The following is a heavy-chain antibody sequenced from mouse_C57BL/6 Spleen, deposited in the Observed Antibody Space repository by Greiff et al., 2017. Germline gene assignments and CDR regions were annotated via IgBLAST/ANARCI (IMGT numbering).Heavy chain of an antibody. J-gene: IGHJ4*01. Sequence: EVMLVEPGGDLVKPGGSLKLSCAASGFTFSSYGMSWVRQTPDKRLEWVATISSGGSYTYYPDSVKGRFTISRDNATSTLYLQMSSLKSEDTAMYYCARQDGTAQALYYMDYWGQGTALTVSS. V-gene: IGHV5-6*01. CDR3: ARQDGTAQALYYMDY. CDR1: GFTFSSYG. D-gene: IGHD3-1*01. CDR2: ISSGGSYT.